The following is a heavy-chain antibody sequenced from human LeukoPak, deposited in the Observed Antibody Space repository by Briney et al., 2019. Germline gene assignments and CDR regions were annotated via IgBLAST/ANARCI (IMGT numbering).Heavy chain of an antibody. CDR3: ASDHAQADY. J-gene: IGHJ4*02. CDR1: GGSFSGYY. CDR2: INHSGST. V-gene: IGHV4-34*01. D-gene: IGHD1-14*01. Sequence: SETLSLTCAVYGGSFSGYYWSWLRQPPGKGLEWIGEINHSGSTNYNPSLTSRVTISVDTSKNQFSLTLSSVTAADTAVDYCASDHAQADYWGQGTLVTVSS.